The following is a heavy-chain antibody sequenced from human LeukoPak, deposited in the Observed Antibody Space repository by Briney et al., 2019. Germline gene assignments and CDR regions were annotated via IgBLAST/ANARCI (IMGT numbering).Heavy chain of an antibody. CDR1: GFTFSSYA. CDR2: ISGSGGST. D-gene: IGHD3-22*01. Sequence: PGGSLRLSCAASGFTFSSYAMSCVRQAPGKGLEWVSSISGSGGSTYYADSVKGRFTISRDNSKNTLYLQMNSLRAEDTAVYYCAKSCVGGFLIVVVTTFDYWGQGTLVTVSS. V-gene: IGHV3-23*01. CDR3: AKSCVGGFLIVVVTTFDY. J-gene: IGHJ4*02.